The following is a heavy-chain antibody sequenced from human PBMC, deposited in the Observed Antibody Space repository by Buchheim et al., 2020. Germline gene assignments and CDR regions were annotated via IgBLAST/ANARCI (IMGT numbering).Heavy chain of an antibody. CDR3: AKGAAYCGGDCYSGYFDY. V-gene: IGHV3-23*04. D-gene: IGHD2-21*02. J-gene: IGHJ4*02. Sequence: EVQLVESGGGLVQPGGSLRLSCAASGFTFSSYAMSWVRQAPGKGLEWVSAISGSGGSTYYADSVKGRFTISSDNYKNTLYSQMNSLRAEDTAVYYCAKGAAYCGGDCYSGYFDYWGQGTL. CDR2: ISGSGGST. CDR1: GFTFSSYA.